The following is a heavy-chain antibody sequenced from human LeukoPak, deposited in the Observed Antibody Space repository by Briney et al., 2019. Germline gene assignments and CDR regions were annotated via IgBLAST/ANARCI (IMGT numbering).Heavy chain of an antibody. J-gene: IGHJ4*02. CDR3: ARHFSTVADY. CDR2: IYHSGST. D-gene: IGHD4-23*01. Sequence: PSETLSLTCTVSGYSISSGYYWGWIRQPPGKGLEWIGSIYHSGSTYYNPSLKSRVTISVDTSKNQFSLKLSSVTAADTAVYYCARHFSTVADYWGQGTLVTVSS. CDR1: GYSISSGYY. V-gene: IGHV4-38-2*02.